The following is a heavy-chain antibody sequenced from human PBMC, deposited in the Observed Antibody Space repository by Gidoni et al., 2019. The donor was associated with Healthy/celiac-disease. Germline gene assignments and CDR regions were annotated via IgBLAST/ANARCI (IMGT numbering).Heavy chain of an antibody. CDR1: GYTFTGYY. V-gene: IGHV1-2*02. J-gene: IGHJ4*02. CDR3: AIQYYYDSSGYYLYYFDY. Sequence: QVQLVQSGAEVKKPGASVKVSRKASGYTFTGYYMHWVRQAPGQGLEWMGWINPNSGGTNYAQKFQGRVTMTRDTSISTAYMELGRLRSDDTAVYYCAIQYYYDSSGYYLYYFDYWGQGTLVTVSS. D-gene: IGHD3-22*01. CDR2: INPNSGGT.